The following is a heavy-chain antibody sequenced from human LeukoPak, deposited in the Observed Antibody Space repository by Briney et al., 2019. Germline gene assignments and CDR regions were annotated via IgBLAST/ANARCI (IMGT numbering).Heavy chain of an antibody. CDR1: GFTLSSYS. D-gene: IGHD2-21*02. J-gene: IGHJ4*02. V-gene: IGHV3-48*04. Sequence: GGSLRLSCAASGFTLSSYSMNWVRQAPGKGLEWVSYISRRSSTIYYADSVKGRFTISRDNAKNSLYLQMNSLRAEDTAVYYCARDVSRVIVVVTASGYYFDYWGQGTLVTVSS. CDR2: ISRRSSTI. CDR3: ARDVSRVIVVVTASGYYFDY.